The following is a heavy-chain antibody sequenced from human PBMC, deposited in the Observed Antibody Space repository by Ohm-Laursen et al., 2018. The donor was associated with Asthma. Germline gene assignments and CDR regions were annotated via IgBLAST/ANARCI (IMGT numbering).Heavy chain of an antibody. CDR2: ISYHGSNQ. CDR3: AKDWGVPHYAFDI. V-gene: IGHV3-30-3*01. J-gene: IGHJ3*02. Sequence: SLRLSCAASGFTFRSYAMHWVRQAPGKGLEWVAVISYHGSNQFYTNSVKGRFTISRDDSKNTLYLQMNSLRADDTAVYYCAKDWGVPHYAFDIWGQGSLVTVSS. CDR1: GFTFRSYA. D-gene: IGHD3-16*01.